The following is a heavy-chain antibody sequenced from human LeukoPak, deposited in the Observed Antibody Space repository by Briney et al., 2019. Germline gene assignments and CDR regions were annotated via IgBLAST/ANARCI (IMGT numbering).Heavy chain of an antibody. CDR2: IRYDGSNK. V-gene: IGHV3-30*02. D-gene: IGHD3-10*01. J-gene: IGHJ4*02. CDR1: GFTFSSYG. CDR3: ARDDKGIGGAFDY. Sequence: PGGSLRLSCAASGFTFSSYGMHWVRQAPGKGLEWVAFIRYDGSNKYYADSVKGRFTISRDNSKNTLYLQMNSLRAEDTAVYYCARDDKGIGGAFDYWGQGTLVTVSS.